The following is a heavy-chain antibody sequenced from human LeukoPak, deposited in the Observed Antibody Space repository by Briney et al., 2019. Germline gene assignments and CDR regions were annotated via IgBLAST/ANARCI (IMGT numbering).Heavy chain of an antibody. J-gene: IGHJ3*02. D-gene: IGHD4/OR15-4a*01. CDR1: GFTFSNAW. CDR3: TTNLGATLVGGTPSDAFDI. CDR2: LKSKADDGTV. V-gene: IGHV3-15*01. Sequence: KPGGSLRLSCTASGFTFSNAWMHWVRQAPGKGLEWVGRLKSKADDGTVDYAAFVKARFTISRDDSKNTLYLQMNSLRTEDTAVYYCTTNLGATLVGGTPSDAFDIWGQGTMVTVSS.